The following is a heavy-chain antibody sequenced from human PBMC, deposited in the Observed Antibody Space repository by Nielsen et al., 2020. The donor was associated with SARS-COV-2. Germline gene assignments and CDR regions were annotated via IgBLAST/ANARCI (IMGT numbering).Heavy chain of an antibody. J-gene: IGHJ3*02. CDR2: ISGSGGST. CDR3: AIIDAFDI. CDR1: GFTFSSYA. V-gene: IGHV3-23*01. Sequence: GESLKISCAASGFTFSSYAMSWVRQAPGKGLEWVSAISGSGGSTYYADSVKGRFTISSDNSKNTLYVQMNSLRAEDTAVYYCAIIDAFDIWGQGTMVTVS.